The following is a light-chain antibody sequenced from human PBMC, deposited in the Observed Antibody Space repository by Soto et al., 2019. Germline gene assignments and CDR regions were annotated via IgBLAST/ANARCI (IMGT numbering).Light chain of an antibody. J-gene: IGKJ1*01. Sequence: DIQMTQSPSTLSGSVGERVTITCRASQTSSSWLAWYQQKPGKAPKLLIYKASTLKSGFPSRFGGSGSGTEFTLTISSLQPDDVATYHCQHYNSYSEAFGQGTKVELK. CDR2: KAS. V-gene: IGKV1-5*03. CDR1: QTSSSW. CDR3: QHYNSYSEA.